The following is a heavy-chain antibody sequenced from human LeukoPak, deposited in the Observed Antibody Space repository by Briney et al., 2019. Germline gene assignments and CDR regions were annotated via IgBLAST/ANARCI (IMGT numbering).Heavy chain of an antibody. CDR2: ISSSSSYI. J-gene: IGHJ4*02. CDR3: ARDGHIVVVPAASPEFDY. D-gene: IGHD2-2*01. Sequence: GSLSLSCAASGFTFSSYSMNWVRQAPGKGLEWVSSISSSSSYIYYVDSVKGRFTISRDNAKNSLYLQMNSLRAEDTAVYYCARDGHIVVVPAASPEFDYWGQGTLVTVSS. V-gene: IGHV3-21*01. CDR1: GFTFSSYS.